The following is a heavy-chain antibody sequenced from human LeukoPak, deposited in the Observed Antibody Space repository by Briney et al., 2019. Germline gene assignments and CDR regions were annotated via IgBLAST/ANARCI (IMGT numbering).Heavy chain of an antibody. V-gene: IGHV3-30*02. CDR3: AKYAHYYSDSSAAYFDS. CDR2: IRYDGSNK. Sequence: GGSLRLSCAASGFTFSSFGMHWVRQAPGKGLEWVAFIRYDGSNKYYADSVRGRFSISRDNSKNTPYLQVNSLRAEDTAVYYCAKYAHYYSDSSAAYFDSWGQGTLVTVSS. D-gene: IGHD3-22*01. CDR1: GFTFSSFG. J-gene: IGHJ4*02.